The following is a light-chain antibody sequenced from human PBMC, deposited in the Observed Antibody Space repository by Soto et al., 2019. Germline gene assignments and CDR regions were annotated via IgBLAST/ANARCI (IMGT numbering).Light chain of an antibody. CDR1: QSVSRN. V-gene: IGKV3D-15*01. CDR3: QQYAYWPET. J-gene: IGKJ1*01. Sequence: EIVLTQSPATLSVSPGERATLSCRASQSVSRNLAWYQQKPGQAPRLLIYDASTRATGTPARFSGSGSGTNFTLAISSLQSEDFAVYYCQQYAYWPETFGQGTKVDIK. CDR2: DAS.